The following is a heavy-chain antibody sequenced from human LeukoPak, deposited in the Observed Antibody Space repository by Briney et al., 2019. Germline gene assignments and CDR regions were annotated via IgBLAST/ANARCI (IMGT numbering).Heavy chain of an antibody. CDR1: GGSISRYY. CDR3: ARWNYYESGRAFDI. D-gene: IGHD3-22*01. J-gene: IGHJ3*02. Sequence: PSETLSLTCTVSGGSISRYYWSWIRQPPGKGLEWIGYIYYSGNTNYNPSLKSRVTISADTSKNHFSLKLNSVTAADTAMYYCARWNYYESGRAFDIWGQGTMVTVSS. CDR2: IYYSGNT. V-gene: IGHV4-59*01.